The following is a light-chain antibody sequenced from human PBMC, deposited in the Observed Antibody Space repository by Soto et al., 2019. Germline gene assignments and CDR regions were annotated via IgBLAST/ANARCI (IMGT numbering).Light chain of an antibody. CDR3: QQSYTSPVT. V-gene: IGKV1-39*01. CDR1: QSISTY. J-gene: IGKJ4*01. CDR2: TAS. Sequence: DIQMTQSPSSLSVSVGDRVTITCRASQSISTYLTWYEQKPGKAPKLLIYTASTLQSGVPSRFSGGGSGTDFTLTISSLQPEDSGTYYCQQSYTSPVTFGGGTKVEIK.